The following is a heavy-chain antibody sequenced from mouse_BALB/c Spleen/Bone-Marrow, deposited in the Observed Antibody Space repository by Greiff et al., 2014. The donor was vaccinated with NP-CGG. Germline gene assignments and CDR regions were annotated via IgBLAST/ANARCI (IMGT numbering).Heavy chain of an antibody. D-gene: IGHD2-4*01. CDR2: INSGSGGT. J-gene: IGHJ4*01. V-gene: IGHV1-54*01. CDR3: ARAITDAMDY. Sequence: QVQLKESGAKLVRPGTSVKVSCKGSGYAFTNYLIEWVKQRPGQGLEWIGVINSGSGGTKYNEKFKGKATLTADKSSSTAYMQLSSLTSDDSAVYFCARAITDAMDYWGQGTSVTVSS. CDR1: GYAFTNYL.